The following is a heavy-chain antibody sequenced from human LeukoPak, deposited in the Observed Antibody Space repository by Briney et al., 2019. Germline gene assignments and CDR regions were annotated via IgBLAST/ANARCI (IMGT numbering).Heavy chain of an antibody. CDR1: GFTFSSYW. CDR3: ARDPTNDYGDYFDAFDI. V-gene: IGHV3-7*01. CDR2: IKQDGSEK. J-gene: IGHJ3*02. Sequence: GGSLRLSCAASGFTFSSYWMSWVRQAPGKGLEWVANIKQDGSEKYYVDSVKGRFTISRDNAKNSLYLQMNSPRAEDTAAYYCARDPTNDYGDYFDAFDIWGQGTMVTVSS. D-gene: IGHD4-17*01.